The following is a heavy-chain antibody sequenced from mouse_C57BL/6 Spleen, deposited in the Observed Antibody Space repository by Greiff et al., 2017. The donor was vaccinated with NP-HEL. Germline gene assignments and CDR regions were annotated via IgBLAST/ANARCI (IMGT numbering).Heavy chain of an antibody. CDR2: IYPGDGDT. CDR3: ARCPLYQGGYFDY. V-gene: IGHV1-82*01. CDR1: GYAFSSSW. D-gene: IGHD2-1*01. J-gene: IGHJ2*01. Sequence: VHLVESGPELVKPGASVKISCKASGYAFSSSWMNWVKQRPGKGLEWIGRIYPGDGDTNYNGKFKGKATLTADKSSSTAYMQLSSLTSEDSAVYFCARCPLYQGGYFDYWGQGTTLTVSS.